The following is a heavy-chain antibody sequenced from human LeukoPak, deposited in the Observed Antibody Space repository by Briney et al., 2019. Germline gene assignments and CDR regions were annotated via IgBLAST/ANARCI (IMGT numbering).Heavy chain of an antibody. CDR3: ARDPSNWFDP. V-gene: IGHV3-23*01. CDR1: GFTFSSYA. CDR2: ISGSGGST. J-gene: IGHJ5*02. Sequence: GGSLRPSCAASGFTFSSYAMSWVRQAPGKGLEWVSAISGSGGSTYYADSVKGRFTISRDNAKSSLYLQMNSLRAEDTAVYYCARDPSNWFDPWGQGTLVTVSS.